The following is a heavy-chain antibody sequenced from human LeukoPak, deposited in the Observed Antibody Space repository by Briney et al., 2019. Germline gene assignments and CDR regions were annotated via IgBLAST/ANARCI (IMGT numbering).Heavy chain of an antibody. J-gene: IGHJ3*02. V-gene: IGHV3-9*01. Sequence: GGPLRLSCAASGFTFDDYAMHWVRQAPGKGLERVSGISWNSGSIGYADSVKGRFTISRDNAKNSLYLQMNSLRAEDTALYYCAKGLPYSSSWYGAFDIWGQGTMVTVSS. CDR1: GFTFDDYA. CDR3: AKGLPYSSSWYGAFDI. CDR2: ISWNSGSI. D-gene: IGHD6-13*01.